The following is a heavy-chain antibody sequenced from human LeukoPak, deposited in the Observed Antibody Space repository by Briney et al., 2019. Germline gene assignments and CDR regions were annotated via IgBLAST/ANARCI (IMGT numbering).Heavy chain of an antibody. J-gene: IGHJ4*02. CDR1: GFTFSSYA. CDR3: ARDEPTVTTGPPVGS. V-gene: IGHV3-23*01. Sequence: AGGSLRLSCAASGFTFSSYATSWVRQAPGKGLEWVSAISGSGGSTYYADSVKGRFTISRDNTKNTLYLQMNSLRAEDTAIYYCARDEPTVTTGPPVGSWGQGNLVTVSS. D-gene: IGHD4-17*01. CDR2: ISGSGGST.